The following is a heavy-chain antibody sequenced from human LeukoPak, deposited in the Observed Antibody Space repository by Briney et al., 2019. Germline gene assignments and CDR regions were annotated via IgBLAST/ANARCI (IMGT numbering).Heavy chain of an antibody. D-gene: IGHD3/OR15-3a*01. Sequence: PSETLSLTCTVSGGSVSSSRYYWGWIRQPPGKGLEWIGRIYYSGNTYYNPSLNSRVTVSLDTSKNQFSLKLSSVTAADTAVYYCARRPMDKHAFDIWGQGTMVTVSS. J-gene: IGHJ3*02. V-gene: IGHV4-39*07. CDR2: IYYSGNT. CDR1: GGSVSSSRYY. CDR3: ARRPMDKHAFDI.